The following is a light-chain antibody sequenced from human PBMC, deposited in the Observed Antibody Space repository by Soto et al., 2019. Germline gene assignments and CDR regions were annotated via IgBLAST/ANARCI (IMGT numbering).Light chain of an antibody. CDR2: DAS. J-gene: IGKJ1*01. CDR1: QSVSTY. V-gene: IGKV3-11*01. CDR3: QQRSTWPWP. Sequence: IVLTQTPATLSLSPGERATLSCRASQSVSTYLAWYQQKPGQAPRLLIYDASNRATGIPVRFSGSGSGTAFTLTISSLEPEDFAVYYCQQRSTWPWPFGQGTKVEVK.